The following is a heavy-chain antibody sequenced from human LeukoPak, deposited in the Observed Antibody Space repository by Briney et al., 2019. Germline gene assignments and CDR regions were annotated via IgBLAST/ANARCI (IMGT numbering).Heavy chain of an antibody. CDR2: IIPILGIA. CDR1: GGTFSSYA. D-gene: IGHD6-6*01. CDR3: ARITYSSSPEYYYYYYMDV. V-gene: IGHV1-69*04. Sequence: ASVKVSCKASGGTFSSYAISWVRQAPGQGLEWMGRIIPILGIANYAQKLQGRVTMTTDTSTSTAYMELRSLRSDDTAVYYCARITYSSSPEYYYYYYMDVWGKGTTVTVSS. J-gene: IGHJ6*03.